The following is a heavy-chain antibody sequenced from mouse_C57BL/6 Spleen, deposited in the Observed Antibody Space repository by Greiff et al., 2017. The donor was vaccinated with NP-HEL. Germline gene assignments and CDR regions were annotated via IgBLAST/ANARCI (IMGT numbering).Heavy chain of an antibody. CDR3: ARSGNDYAMDY. Sequence: QVQLQQPGAELVRPGSSVKLSCKASGYTFTSYSMDWVKQRPGQGLEWIGNIYPSDSETHYNQKFKDKATLTVDKSSSTAYMQLSSLTSEDSAVYYCARSGNDYAMDYWGQGTSVTVSS. CDR1: GYTFTSYS. V-gene: IGHV1-61*01. CDR2: IYPSDSET. J-gene: IGHJ4*01. D-gene: IGHD2-3*01.